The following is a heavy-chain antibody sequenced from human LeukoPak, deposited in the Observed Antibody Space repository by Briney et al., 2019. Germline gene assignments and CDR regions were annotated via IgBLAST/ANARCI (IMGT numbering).Heavy chain of an antibody. CDR2: IYYSGST. CDR3: ARGLSIAARRAFDY. Sequence: PSETLSLTCAVSGGSISSSSYYWGWIRQPPGKGLEWIGSIYYSGSTYYNPSLKSRVTISVDTSTNQFSLKLSSVTAADTAVYYCARGLSIAARRAFDYWGQGTLVTVSS. CDR1: GGSISSSSYY. V-gene: IGHV4-39*01. J-gene: IGHJ4*02. D-gene: IGHD6-6*01.